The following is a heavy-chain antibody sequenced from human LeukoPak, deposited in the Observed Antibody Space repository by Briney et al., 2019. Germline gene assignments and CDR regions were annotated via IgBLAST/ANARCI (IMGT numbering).Heavy chain of an antibody. Sequence: GESLKISCKASGYSFASYWIAWVRQMPGKGLEWMGIIYPGDSDTRYSPSFQGQVTISVDKSINTAYLQWSSLKASDTAMYYCARHSAIAVAATPTDYWGQGTLVTASS. D-gene: IGHD6-19*01. CDR3: ARHSAIAVAATPTDY. CDR1: GYSFASYW. CDR2: IYPGDSDT. V-gene: IGHV5-51*01. J-gene: IGHJ4*02.